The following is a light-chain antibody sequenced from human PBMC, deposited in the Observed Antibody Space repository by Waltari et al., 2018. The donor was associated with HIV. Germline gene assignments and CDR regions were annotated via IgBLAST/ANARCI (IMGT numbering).Light chain of an antibody. CDR1: SSDVGHYKS. CDR3: NSYVAADTRI. CDR2: DVT. V-gene: IGLV2-14*01. J-gene: IGLJ1*01. Sequence: QSALTQPASVSGSPGQSITITCTGTSSDVGHYKSVSWYQPHPDKAPKLIIYDVTNRPSGVSNRFSGSKSGNTASLTISGLQADDEADYFCNSYVAADTRIFGPGTKVTVL.